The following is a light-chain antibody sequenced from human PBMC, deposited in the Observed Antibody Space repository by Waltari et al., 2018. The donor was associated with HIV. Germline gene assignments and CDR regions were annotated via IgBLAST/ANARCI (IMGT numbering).Light chain of an antibody. CDR2: DAS. Sequence: EIVLTQSPATRSLSPGERATLSCRASQRVSSSLAWYQQKPDQAPRLLIYDASNRATGIPARFSGSGSGTDFTLTISSLEPEDFAVYYCQQRSNWPRTFGQGTKVEIK. CDR1: QRVSSS. V-gene: IGKV3-11*01. CDR3: QQRSNWPRT. J-gene: IGKJ1*01.